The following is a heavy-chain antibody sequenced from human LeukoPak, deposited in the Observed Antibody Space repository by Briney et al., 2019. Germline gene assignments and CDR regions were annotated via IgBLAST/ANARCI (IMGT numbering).Heavy chain of an antibody. CDR2: ISYHASNK. D-gene: IGHD1-1*01. CDR3: ARDRGNSYNGGIDY. V-gene: IGHV3-30-3*01. Sequence: GGSLRLSCAASGFTFNNYAGHWVRQAPGKGLEWVAVISYHASNKYYADSVKGRFTISRDNSKSTVYLQMNSLRAEDTAVYYCARDRGNSYNGGIDYWGQGTLVTVSS. J-gene: IGHJ4*02. CDR1: GFTFNNYA.